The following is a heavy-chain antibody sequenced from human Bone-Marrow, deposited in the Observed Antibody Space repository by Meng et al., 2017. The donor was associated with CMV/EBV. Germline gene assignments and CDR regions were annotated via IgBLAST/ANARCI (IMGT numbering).Heavy chain of an antibody. D-gene: IGHD2-2*01. J-gene: IGHJ3*02. CDR3: ARDKGVVVPAAIGAFDI. CDR2: IYYSGST. V-gene: IGHV4-39*07. Sequence: SEPLSLPCTAPRGSISSSSYYWGWIRQPPGKGLEWIGSIYYSGSTYYNPSLKSRVTISVDTSKNQISLKLSSVTAADTAVYYCARDKGVVVPAAIGAFDIWGQGTMVTVSS. CDR1: RGSISSSSYY.